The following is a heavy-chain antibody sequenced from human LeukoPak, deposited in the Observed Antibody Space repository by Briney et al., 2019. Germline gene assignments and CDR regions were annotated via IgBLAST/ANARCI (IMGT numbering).Heavy chain of an antibody. CDR3: ARLWGATHFDY. CDR2: IYSSGTT. J-gene: IGHJ4*02. Sequence: PSETLSLTCAVSGASIRNTSFYWGWIRQPPGKGLQWIASIYSSGTTYYNPSIKSRITLFVDTSKNQVSLKLRSVTAADTAVYYCARLWGATHFDYWGQGTLVTVSS. D-gene: IGHD1-26*01. CDR1: GASIRNTSFY. V-gene: IGHV4-39*01.